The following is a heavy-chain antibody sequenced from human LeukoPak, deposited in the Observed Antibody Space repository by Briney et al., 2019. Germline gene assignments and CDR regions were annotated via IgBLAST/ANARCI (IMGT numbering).Heavy chain of an antibody. CDR2: ISNCGSTI. CDR3: ARVGDIGWYYFDY. Sequence: GGSLRLSCAASGFTFSSYSMNWVRQAPGKGLEGVAYISNCGSTIDYADSVKGRFTISRDNAKNSLYLQMDSLRAEDTAVYYCARVGDIGWYYFDYWGQGTLVTVSS. V-gene: IGHV3-48*04. J-gene: IGHJ4*02. D-gene: IGHD6-19*01. CDR1: GFTFSSYS.